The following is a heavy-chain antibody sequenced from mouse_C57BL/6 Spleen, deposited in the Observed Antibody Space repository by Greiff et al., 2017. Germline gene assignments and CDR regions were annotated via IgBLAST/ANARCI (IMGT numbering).Heavy chain of an antibody. J-gene: IGHJ3*01. V-gene: IGHV5-17*01. D-gene: IGHD2-4*01. CDR3: ASHYDWFAY. CDR2: ISSGSSTI. Sequence: EVKLMESGGGLVKPGGSLKLSCAASGFTFSDYGMHWVRQAPEKGLEWVAYISSGSSTIYYADTVKGRFTISRDNAKNTLFLQMTSLRSEDTAMYYCASHYDWFAYWGQRTLVTVSA. CDR1: GFTFSDYG.